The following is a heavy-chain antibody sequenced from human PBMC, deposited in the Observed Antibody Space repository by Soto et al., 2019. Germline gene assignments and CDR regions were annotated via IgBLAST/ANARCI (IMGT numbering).Heavy chain of an antibody. J-gene: IGHJ4*02. CDR2: MNPNSGNT. CDR3: ARGTWKLLRLYLDY. Sequence: ASVKVSCKASGYTFTSYDINWVRQATGQGLEWMGWMNPNSGNTGYAQKFQGRVTMTRNTSISTAYMELSSLRSEDTAVYYCARGTWKLLRLYLDYWGQGTLVTVSS. CDR1: GYTFTSYD. D-gene: IGHD2-15*01. V-gene: IGHV1-8*01.